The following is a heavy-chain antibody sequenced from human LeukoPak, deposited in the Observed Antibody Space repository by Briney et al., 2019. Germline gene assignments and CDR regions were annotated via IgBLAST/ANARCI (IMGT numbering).Heavy chain of an antibody. CDR3: ARSEYFDWLLPNYYYYGMDV. CDR1: GYTFTSYY. D-gene: IGHD3-9*01. V-gene: IGHV1-46*01. Sequence: ASVKVSCKASGYTFTSYYMHWVRQAPGQGLEWMGIINPTGGSTSYAQKFQGRVTMTRDTYTSTVYMELSSLRSEDTAVYYCARSEYFDWLLPNYYYYGMDVWGQGTTVTVSS. J-gene: IGHJ6*02. CDR2: INPTGGST.